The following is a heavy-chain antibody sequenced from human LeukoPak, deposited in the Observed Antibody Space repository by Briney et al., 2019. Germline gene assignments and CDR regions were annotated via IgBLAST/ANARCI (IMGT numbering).Heavy chain of an antibody. J-gene: IGHJ3*02. V-gene: IGHV1-69*13. D-gene: IGHD4-23*01. Sequence: SVKVSCKASGGTFSSYAISWVRQAPGQGLEWMGGIIPIFGTANYAQKFQGRVTITADESTSTAYTELSSLRSEDTAVYYCARSRGVQLRSPRCGAFDIWGQGTMVTVSS. CDR1: GGTFSSYA. CDR3: ARSRGVQLRSPRCGAFDI. CDR2: IIPIFGTA.